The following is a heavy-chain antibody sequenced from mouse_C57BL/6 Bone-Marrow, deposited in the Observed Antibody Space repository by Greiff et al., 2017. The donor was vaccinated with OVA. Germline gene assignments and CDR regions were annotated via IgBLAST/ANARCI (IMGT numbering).Heavy chain of an antibody. J-gene: IGHJ2*01. V-gene: IGHV1-50*01. CDR3: ARSDYYGSGKLFDD. D-gene: IGHD1-1*01. CDR2: IDPSDSYT. Sequence: QVQLQQPGAELVKPGSSVKLSCKASGYTFTSYWMQWVKQRPGQGLEWIGEIDPSDSYTNYNQKFKGKATLTVDTSSSTAYMQLSSLTSEDSAGEDCARSDYYGSGKLFDDWGQGTTLTVAS. CDR1: GYTFTSYW.